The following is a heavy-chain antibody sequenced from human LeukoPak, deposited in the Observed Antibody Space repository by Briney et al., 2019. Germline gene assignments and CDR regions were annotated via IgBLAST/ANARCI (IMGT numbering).Heavy chain of an antibody. V-gene: IGHV4-38-2*02. CDR3: ARSGCCSGGSCYSCTYDI. J-gene: IGHJ3*02. D-gene: IGHD2-15*01. CDR1: GGSISSYY. CDR2: IYHSGST. Sequence: LETLSLTCTVSGGSISSYYWGWIRQPPGKGLEWIGSIYHSGSTYYNPSLKSRVTISIDTSKNQFSLKLSSVTAADTAVYYCARSGCCSGGSCYSCTYDIWGQGTMVTVSS.